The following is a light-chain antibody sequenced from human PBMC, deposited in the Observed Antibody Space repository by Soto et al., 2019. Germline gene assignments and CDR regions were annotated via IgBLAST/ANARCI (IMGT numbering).Light chain of an antibody. V-gene: IGLV1-51*02. Sequence: QSVLTQPPSVSAAPGQKVTISCSGSSSNIGNEYVAWYLQVPGTAPKLLMYENDKRPSGIPDRFSGSKSGTSATLAITGLQTGDEADYYCATWDSTLTVGVFGGGTKLTVL. CDR3: ATWDSTLTVGV. CDR2: END. CDR1: SSNIGNEY. J-gene: IGLJ3*02.